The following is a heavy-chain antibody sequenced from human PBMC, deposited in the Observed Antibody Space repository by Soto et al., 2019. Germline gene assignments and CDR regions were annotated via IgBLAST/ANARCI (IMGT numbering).Heavy chain of an antibody. CDR2: ISGSGGST. J-gene: IGHJ6*02. V-gene: IGHV3-23*01. D-gene: IGHD2-2*01. Sequence: GGSLRLSCAASGFTFSSYAMSWVRQAPGKGLEWVSAISGSGGSTYYADSVKGRFTISRDNSKNTLYLQMNSLRAEDTAVYYCAKVGGNIVHSTSTYYYYGMDVWGQGTTVTVSS. CDR1: GFTFSSYA. CDR3: AKVGGNIVHSTSTYYYYGMDV.